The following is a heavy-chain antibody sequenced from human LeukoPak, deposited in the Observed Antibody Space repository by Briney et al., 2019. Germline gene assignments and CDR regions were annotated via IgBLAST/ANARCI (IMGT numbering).Heavy chain of an antibody. D-gene: IGHD6-6*01. CDR2: INTNTGNP. CDR3: ARGPRYSSSALPYY. J-gene: IGHJ4*02. V-gene: IGHV7-4-1*02. Sequence: ASVKVSCKASGYSLTSYAMNWVRQAPGQGLEWMGWINTNTGNPMYAQGFAGRFVFSLDTSVSTAYLDISSLKAEDTAVYYCARGPRYSSSALPYYWGQGTLVTVSS. CDR1: GYSLTSYA.